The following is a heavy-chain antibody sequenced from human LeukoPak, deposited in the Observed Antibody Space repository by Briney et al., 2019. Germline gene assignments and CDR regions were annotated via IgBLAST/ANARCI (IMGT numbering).Heavy chain of an antibody. CDR1: GYRFTNYW. Sequence: GESLKISCKGSGYRFTNYWIGWVRQMPGKGLEWMGIIYPGDSETRYSPSFQGQVTISADKPINTAYLQWSSLKASDTAIYYCARPLRFLEWFWFDPWGQGTLVTVSS. CDR3: ARPLRFLEWFWFDP. CDR2: IYPGDSET. V-gene: IGHV5-51*01. J-gene: IGHJ5*02. D-gene: IGHD3-3*01.